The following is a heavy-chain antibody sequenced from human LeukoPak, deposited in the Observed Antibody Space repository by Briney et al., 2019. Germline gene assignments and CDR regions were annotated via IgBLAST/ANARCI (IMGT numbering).Heavy chain of an antibody. J-gene: IGHJ4*02. D-gene: IGHD1-1*01. CDR3: ARVNINNWHSCDY. CDR2: IYHSGSP. Sequence: PGGSLRLSCAVSGFTVSSNYMSWVRQPPGKGLEWIGEIYHSGSPNYNPSLKSRVTISVDKSRNHFSLNLSSVTAADTAVYYCARVNINNWHSCDYWGQGTLVTVSS. CDR1: GFTVSSNYM. V-gene: IGHV4-4*02.